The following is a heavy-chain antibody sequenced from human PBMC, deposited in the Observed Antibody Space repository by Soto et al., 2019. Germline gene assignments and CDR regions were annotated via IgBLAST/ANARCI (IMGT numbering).Heavy chain of an antibody. Sequence: EVRLLESGGGCVQPGGSLRLSCAASGFTFSNYAMSWVRQTPGRVLEWVSTINDSGVSTYYADSVKGRFASSRDNAMNTLFMQMNSLRAEDTDVYYCAKDGGIDLVLSKLVFDIWGHGKMVTVSS. CDR1: GFTFSNYA. V-gene: IGHV3-23*01. CDR3: AKDGGIDLVLSKLVFDI. CDR2: INDSGVST. J-gene: IGHJ3*02. D-gene: IGHD3-22*01.